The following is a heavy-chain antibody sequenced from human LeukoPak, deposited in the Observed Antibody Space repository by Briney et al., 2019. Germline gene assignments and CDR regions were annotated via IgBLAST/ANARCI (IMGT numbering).Heavy chain of an antibody. V-gene: IGHV3-30-3*01. J-gene: IGHJ4*02. D-gene: IGHD5-18*01. Sequence: GGSLRLSCAASEFTFSSYAMHWVRQAPGKGLEWVAVISYDGSNKYYADSVKGRFTISRDNSKNTLYLQMNSLRAEDTAVYYCARGWKLWTLDYWGQGTLVTVSS. CDR2: ISYDGSNK. CDR3: ARGWKLWTLDY. CDR1: EFTFSSYA.